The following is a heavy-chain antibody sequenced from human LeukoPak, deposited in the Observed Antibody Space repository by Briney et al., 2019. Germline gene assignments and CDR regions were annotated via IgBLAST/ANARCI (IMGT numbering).Heavy chain of an antibody. V-gene: IGHV4-59*08. J-gene: IGHJ4*02. CDR2: IYYSGST. D-gene: IGHD5-18*01. CDR3: ATADTAMVIDY. CDR1: GGSISSYY. Sequence: PSETLSLTCTVSGGSISSYYWSWIRQPPGKGLEWIGYIYYSGSTNYNPSLKSRVTISVDTSKNQFSLKLSSVTAADTAVYYCATADTAMVIDYWGQGTLVTASS.